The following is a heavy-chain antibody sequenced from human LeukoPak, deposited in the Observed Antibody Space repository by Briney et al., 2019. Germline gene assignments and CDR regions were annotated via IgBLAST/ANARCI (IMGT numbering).Heavy chain of an antibody. V-gene: IGHV3-33*01. J-gene: IGHJ4*02. Sequence: GGSLRLSCAASGFTFSSYGMHWVRQAPGRGLEWVAVIWYDGSNKYYADSVKGRFTISRDNSKNTLYLQMNSLRAEDTAVYYCITPLPYSAQGGQGTLVTVSS. CDR2: IWYDGSNK. CDR3: ITPLPYSAQ. CDR1: GFTFSSYG. D-gene: IGHD2-21*01.